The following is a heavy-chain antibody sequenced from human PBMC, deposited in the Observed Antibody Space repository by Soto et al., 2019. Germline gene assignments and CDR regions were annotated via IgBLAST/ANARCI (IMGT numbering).Heavy chain of an antibody. V-gene: IGHV3-23*01. D-gene: IGHD2-15*01. Sequence: GLPLRLPWAASGCTFSNHAMSRILQAQGKGLEWVSAISSGGSSTNYADSVKGRFTISRDNAKNTLYLQMNSLRAEDTAVYYCVRTSLVVAAATREDYWGQGTLVTVSS. CDR1: GCTFSNHA. J-gene: IGHJ4*02. CDR2: ISSGGSST. CDR3: VRTSLVVAAATREDY.